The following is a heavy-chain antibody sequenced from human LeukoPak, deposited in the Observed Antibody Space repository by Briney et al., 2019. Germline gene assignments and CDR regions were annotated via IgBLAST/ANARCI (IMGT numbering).Heavy chain of an antibody. CDR2: IYYSGST. V-gene: IGHV4-39*01. D-gene: IGHD3-3*01. J-gene: IGHJ3*02. Sequence: PSETLSLTCTVSGGSISSSSYYWGWIRQPPGKGLEWIGSIYYSGSTYYNPSLKSRVTISVDTSKNQFSLKLSSVTAADTAVYYCARRGQTYYDFWSGYPSRKNAFDIWGQGTKVTVSS. CDR3: ARRGQTYYDFWSGYPSRKNAFDI. CDR1: GGSISSSSYY.